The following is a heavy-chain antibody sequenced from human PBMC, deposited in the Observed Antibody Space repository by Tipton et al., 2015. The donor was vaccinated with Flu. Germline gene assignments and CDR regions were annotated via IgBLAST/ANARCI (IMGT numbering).Heavy chain of an antibody. CDR2: ISSGGNTI. Sequence: SLRLSCAASGFTFSSYEMNWVRQASGKGLERVSYISSGGNTISYADSVRGRFTISRDNTQKSLYLQLNSLRAEDTAIYYCATLTGDDYWGQGILVTVSS. D-gene: IGHD7-27*01. CDR1: GFTFSSYE. J-gene: IGHJ4*02. CDR3: ATLTGDDY. V-gene: IGHV3-48*03.